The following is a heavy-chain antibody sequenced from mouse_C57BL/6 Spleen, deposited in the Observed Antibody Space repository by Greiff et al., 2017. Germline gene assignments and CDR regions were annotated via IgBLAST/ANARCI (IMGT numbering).Heavy chain of an antibody. CDR3: TRDTLNEGGYFDV. D-gene: IGHD5-1-1*01. V-gene: IGHV5-9-1*02. CDR1: GFTFSSYA. CDR2: ISSGGDYI. Sequence: EVQVVESGEGLVKPGGSLKLSCAASGFTFSSYAMSWVRQTPEKRLEWVAYISSGGDYIYYADTVKGRFTISRDNARNTLYLQMSSLKSEDTAMYYCTRDTLNEGGYFDVWGTGTTVTVSS. J-gene: IGHJ1*03.